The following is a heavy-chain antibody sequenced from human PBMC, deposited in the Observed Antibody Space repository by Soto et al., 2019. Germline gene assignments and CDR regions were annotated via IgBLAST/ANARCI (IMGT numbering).Heavy chain of an antibody. D-gene: IGHD3-3*01. CDR1: GFSFSNYG. J-gene: IGHJ3*01. CDR3: VKAQERSAQYFAVVMTAFDF. CDR2: ISHDGNSH. Sequence: QVHLVESGGGVVQPGRSLRLSCAGSGFSFSNYGIHWVRQAPGKGLEWVAVISHDGNSHHLADSVRGRFTISRDNSKNTVFLHMTSLRREDSAVYHCVKAQERSAQYFAVVMTAFDFWGQGTMVTVSS. V-gene: IGHV3-30*18.